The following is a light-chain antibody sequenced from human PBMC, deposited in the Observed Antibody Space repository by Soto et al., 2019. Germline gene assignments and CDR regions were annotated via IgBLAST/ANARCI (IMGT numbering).Light chain of an antibody. J-gene: IGLJ1*01. V-gene: IGLV2-14*01. CDR3: SSYTTSSTYV. Sequence: QSALTQPASVSGSPGQSITISCTGTISDVGGYDYVSWYQQHPGKAPKLMIYDVSNRPSGVSNRFSGSKSGNTASLTISGLQADDVADYYCSSYTTSSTYVFGTGTTLTVL. CDR2: DVS. CDR1: ISDVGGYDY.